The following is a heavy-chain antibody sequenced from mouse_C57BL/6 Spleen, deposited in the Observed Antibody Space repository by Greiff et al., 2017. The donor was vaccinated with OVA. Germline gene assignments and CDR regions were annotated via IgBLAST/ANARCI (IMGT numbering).Heavy chain of an antibody. CDR1: GYTFTSYW. Sequence: QVQLQQPGAELVRPGSSVKLSCKASGYTFTSYWMDWVKQRPGQGLEWIGNIYPSDSETHYNQKFKDKATLTVDKSSSTAYMQLSSLTSEDSAVYYCALYGRGYYFDYWGQGTTLTVSS. CDR3: ALYGRGYYFDY. CDR2: IYPSDSET. V-gene: IGHV1-61*01. J-gene: IGHJ2*01. D-gene: IGHD1-1*01.